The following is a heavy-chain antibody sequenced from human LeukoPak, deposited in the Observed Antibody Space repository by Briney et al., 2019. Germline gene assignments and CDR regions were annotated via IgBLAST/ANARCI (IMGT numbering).Heavy chain of an antibody. Sequence: PGGSLRLSCAASGFTFSNYWMHWVHQAPAKGLGWVSRISSHGRGTIFSESVKGRFSIYRDNAKNTLYLKMNSLRAEDTAVYYRARGGYDYGSGSYYSPFDYWGQGTLVTVSS. CDR2: ISSHGRGT. V-gene: IGHV3-74*01. D-gene: IGHD3-10*01. CDR1: GFTFSNYW. J-gene: IGHJ4*02. CDR3: ARGGYDYGSGSYYSPFDY.